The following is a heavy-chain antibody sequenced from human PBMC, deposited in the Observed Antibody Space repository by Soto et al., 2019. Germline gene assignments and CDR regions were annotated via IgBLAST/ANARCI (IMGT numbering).Heavy chain of an antibody. CDR1: GVTFSRDG. CDR2: ISYDGRNE. J-gene: IGHJ4*02. V-gene: IGHV3-30*03. Sequence: QLVESGGGVVQPGKSLRLSCAASGVTFSRDGMLWARQAPGKGLEWVASISYDGRNEYYADSVKGRFTISRDNSKNTVYLQMNSLRVEDTAVYFCAGGYDWGDYWGQGTLVTVSS. D-gene: IGHD5-12*01. CDR3: AGGYDWGDY.